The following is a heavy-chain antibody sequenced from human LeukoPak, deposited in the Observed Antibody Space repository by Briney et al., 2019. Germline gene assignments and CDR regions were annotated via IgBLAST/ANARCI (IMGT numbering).Heavy chain of an antibody. Sequence: SETLSLTCDVPGGSISSGLYSWSWIRQPLGKGLEWIGYIYHTGSTYYNPSLKSRVTISVDTSKNQFSLKLSSVTAADTAVYYCARAGDILPKLDYWGQGTLVTVSS. CDR2: IYHTGST. V-gene: IGHV4-30-2*01. CDR3: ARAGDILPKLDY. J-gene: IGHJ4*02. D-gene: IGHD3-9*01. CDR1: GGSISSGLYS.